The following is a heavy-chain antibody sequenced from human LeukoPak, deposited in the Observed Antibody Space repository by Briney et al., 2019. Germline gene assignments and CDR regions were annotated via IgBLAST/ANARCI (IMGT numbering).Heavy chain of an antibody. J-gene: IGHJ4*02. V-gene: IGHV4-39*07. CDR2: IYYSGST. CDR1: GGSISSSSYY. CDR3: ARGYSGYDSLSDRYYFDY. D-gene: IGHD5-12*01. Sequence: SETLSLTCTVSGGSISSSSYYWGWIRQPPGKGLEWIGSIYYSGSTYYNPSLKSRVTISVDTSKNQFSLKLSSVTAADTAVYYCARGYSGYDSLSDRYYFDYWGQGTLVTVSS.